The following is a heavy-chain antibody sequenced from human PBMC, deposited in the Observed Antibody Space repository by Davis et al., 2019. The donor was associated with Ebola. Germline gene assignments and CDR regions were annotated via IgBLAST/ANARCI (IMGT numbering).Heavy chain of an antibody. D-gene: IGHD2-15*01. J-gene: IGHJ4*02. CDR3: AGGGSWYYFDY. CDR1: GGSFSGYY. CDR2: INHSGST. Sequence: GSLRLSCAVYGGSFSGYYWSWIRQPPGKGLEWIGEINHSGSTNYNPSLKSRVTISVDTSKNQFSLKLSSVTAADTAVYYCAGGGSWYYFDYWGQGTLVTVSS. V-gene: IGHV4-34*01.